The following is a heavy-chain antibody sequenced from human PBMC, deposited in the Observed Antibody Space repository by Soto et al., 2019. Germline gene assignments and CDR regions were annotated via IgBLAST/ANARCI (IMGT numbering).Heavy chain of an antibody. Sequence: GASVKVSCKTSGYTFTNYDINWVRQAPGQGLEWMGWIIPIFGTANYAQKFQGRVTITADESTSTAYMELSSLRSEDTAVYYCARLGLSGGGDCSWGQGTLVTVSS. CDR3: ARLGLSGGGDCS. J-gene: IGHJ5*02. CDR2: IIPIFGTA. D-gene: IGHD2-21*02. CDR1: GYTFTNYD. V-gene: IGHV1-69*13.